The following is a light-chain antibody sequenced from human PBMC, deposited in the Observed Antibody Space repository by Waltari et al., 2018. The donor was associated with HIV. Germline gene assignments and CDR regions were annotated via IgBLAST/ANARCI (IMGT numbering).Light chain of an antibody. CDR1: TANIGANF. J-gene: IGLJ2*01. CDR3: AVLDDSLGGGV. CDR2: RDN. V-gene: IGLV1-47*01. Sequence: QAVLTQTPSASGTPGQKVTISCSGGTANIGANFVFWFQQFPGTAPKLLIYRDNLRHSGVPARFSGSKSGTSGSLTISGARSDDEAHYFCAVLDDSLGGGVFGGGTKLTVL.